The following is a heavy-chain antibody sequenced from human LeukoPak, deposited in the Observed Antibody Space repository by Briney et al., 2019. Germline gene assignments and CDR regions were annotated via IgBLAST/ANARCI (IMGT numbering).Heavy chain of an antibody. CDR2: IKADGGDQ. V-gene: IGHV3-7*01. D-gene: IGHD6-6*01. CDR1: GFTFSSYW. Sequence: PGGSLRLSRAASGFTFSSYWMTWLRQAPGKGLEWVATIKADGGDQYYVDSLRGRFTISRDNAKNSLYLQMNNLTAEDTAVYYCARDRSRFGYWGQGTLVTVSS. J-gene: IGHJ4*02. CDR3: ARDRSRFGY.